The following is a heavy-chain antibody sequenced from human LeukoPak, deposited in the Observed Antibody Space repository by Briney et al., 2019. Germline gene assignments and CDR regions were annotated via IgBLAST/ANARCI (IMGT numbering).Heavy chain of an antibody. CDR2: IYSGGTT. J-gene: IGHJ4*02. Sequence: GGSLRLSCAASEFTVSGNYLSWVRQAPGKGLEWVSVIYSGGTTYYADSVKGRFTISRDNSKNTLYLQMNSLRAEDTAVYYCARFYGLGPLDYWGQGTLVTVSS. CDR1: EFTVSGNY. D-gene: IGHD3-10*01. CDR3: ARFYGLGPLDY. V-gene: IGHV3-66*01.